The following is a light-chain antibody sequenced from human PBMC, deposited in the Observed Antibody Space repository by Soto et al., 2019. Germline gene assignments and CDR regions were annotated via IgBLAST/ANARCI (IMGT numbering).Light chain of an antibody. CDR3: QQSYRTLGT. Sequence: DIQMTQSPSSLSTSVGDRVTITCQASQDISDNLNWYQQKQGKAPKVLISDVSNLETGVSSRFSGSGSGTDFTFTISSLQAEDVATYYCQQSYRTLGTFGQGTKLEIK. V-gene: IGKV1-33*01. J-gene: IGKJ2*01. CDR1: QDISDN. CDR2: DVS.